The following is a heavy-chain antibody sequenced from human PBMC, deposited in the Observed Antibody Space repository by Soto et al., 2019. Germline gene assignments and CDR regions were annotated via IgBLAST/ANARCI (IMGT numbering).Heavy chain of an antibody. CDR3: ARGRYGDY. V-gene: IGHV1-18*01. Sequence: QVHLVQSVAEVKKPGASVKVSCKGSGYTFTTYGITWVRQAPGQGLEWMGWISAHNGNTNYAQKLQGRVTVTGDTSTSTAYMELRSLRSDDTAVYYCARGRYGDYWGQGALVTVSS. CDR1: GYTFTTYG. D-gene: IGHD1-1*01. J-gene: IGHJ4*02. CDR2: ISAHNGNT.